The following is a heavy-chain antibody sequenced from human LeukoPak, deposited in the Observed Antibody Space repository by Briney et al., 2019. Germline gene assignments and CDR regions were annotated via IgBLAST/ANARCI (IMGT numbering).Heavy chain of an antibody. CDR3: ARVGESSGNYYQDHYFDY. D-gene: IGHD3-10*01. CDR1: GDSVSSASYY. CDR2: IFYIGST. V-gene: IGHV4-39*07. Sequence: SETLSLTCTVSGDSVSSASYYWGWIRRPPGKGLEWIGNIFYIGSTYYNPSLKGRVTISVDTSQNQFSLRLSSVTAADTAVYYCARVGESSGNYYQDHYFDYWGQGTLVTVSS. J-gene: IGHJ4*02.